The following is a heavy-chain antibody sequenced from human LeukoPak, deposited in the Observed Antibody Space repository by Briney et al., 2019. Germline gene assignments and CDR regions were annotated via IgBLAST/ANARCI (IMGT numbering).Heavy chain of an antibody. Sequence: GGSLRLSCAASGFTFSSYWMHWVRQAPGKGLVWVSRINTDGSSTSYADSVKGRFTISRDNAKNTLYLQMNSLRAEDTAVYYCARGWIQLWPTYCGGDCYSRGVWGQGTLVTVSS. CDR3: ARGWIQLWPTYCGGDCYSRGV. J-gene: IGHJ4*02. D-gene: IGHD2-21*01. V-gene: IGHV3-74*01. CDR1: GFTFSSYW. CDR2: INTDGSST.